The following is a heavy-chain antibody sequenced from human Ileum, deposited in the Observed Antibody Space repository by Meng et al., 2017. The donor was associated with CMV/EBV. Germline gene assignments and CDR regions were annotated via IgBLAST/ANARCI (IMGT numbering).Heavy chain of an antibody. J-gene: IGHJ1*01. CDR2: ISYYGSKK. CDR3: ARDSTPYYDLWSGFYTDFQH. Sequence: GESLKISCAASGFTFCSYAVHWVRQAPGKWLEWVAVISYYGSKKYYADSVKGRFTIARDNTKNTQNLQMNSLRAEDTAVYYGARDSTPYYDLWSGFYTDFQHWGQGTLVTVSS. V-gene: IGHV3-30*04. CDR1: GFTFCSYA. D-gene: IGHD3-3*01.